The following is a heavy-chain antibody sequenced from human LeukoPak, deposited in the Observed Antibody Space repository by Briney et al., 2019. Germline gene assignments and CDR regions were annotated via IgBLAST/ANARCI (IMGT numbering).Heavy chain of an antibody. CDR1: GDSVSSNSAA. D-gene: IGHD6-13*01. J-gene: IGHJ4*02. CDR2: TYYRSKWYN. V-gene: IGHV6-1*01. CDR3: ARVLTKLSSSWYYFDY. Sequence: SQTLSLTCAISGDSVSSNSAAWNWIRQSPSRGLEWLGRTYYRSKWYNDYAVSVKSRITINPDTSKNQFSLQLNSVTPEDTAVYYCARVLTKLSSSWYYFDYWGQGTLVTVSS.